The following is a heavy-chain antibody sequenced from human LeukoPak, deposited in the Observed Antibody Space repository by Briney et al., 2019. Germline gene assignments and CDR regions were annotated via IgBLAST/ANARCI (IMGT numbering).Heavy chain of an antibody. CDR1: GDSVSSNSAA. CDR3: XXXXXXSXGWTXDY. Sequence: XGDSVSSNSAAWNWIRQSPSRGLEWLGRTYYRSKWYYDYAVSVKSQITISPDTSKNKFSLQVNSVTPEDTAMXXXXXXXXXSXGWTXDYWGQGTXVTVSS. D-gene: IGHD6-19*01. J-gene: IGHJ4*02. CDR2: TYYRSKWYY. V-gene: IGHV6-1*01.